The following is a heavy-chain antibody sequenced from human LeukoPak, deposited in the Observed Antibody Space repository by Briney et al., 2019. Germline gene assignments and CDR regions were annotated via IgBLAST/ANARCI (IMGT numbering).Heavy chain of an antibody. CDR3: ARAINYDILTGGNYYYYMDV. CDR1: GFTFSSYW. Sequence: GGSLRLSCAASGFTFSSYWMSWVRQAPGKGLEWVANIKQDGSEKYYVDSVKGRFTISRDNAKNSLYLQMNSLRAEDTAVYYCARAINYDILTGGNYYYYMDVWGKGTTVTVSS. V-gene: IGHV3-7*01. J-gene: IGHJ6*03. D-gene: IGHD3-9*01. CDR2: IKQDGSEK.